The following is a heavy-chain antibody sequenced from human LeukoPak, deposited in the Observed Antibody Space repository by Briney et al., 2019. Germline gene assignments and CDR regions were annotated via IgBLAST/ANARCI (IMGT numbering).Heavy chain of an antibody. D-gene: IGHD5-12*01. CDR2: MNPNSGNT. V-gene: IGHV1-8*01. CDR1: GYTFTSYD. Sequence: ASVKVSCKASGYTFTSYDINWVRQATGQGLEWMGWMNPNSGNTGYAQKFQGRVTMTRNTSISTTYMELSSLRSEDTAVYYCARVGERWLRKSDDYWGQGTLVTVSS. CDR3: ARVGERWLRKSDDY. J-gene: IGHJ4*02.